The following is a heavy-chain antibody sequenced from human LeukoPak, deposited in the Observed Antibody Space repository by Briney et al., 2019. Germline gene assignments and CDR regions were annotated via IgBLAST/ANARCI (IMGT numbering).Heavy chain of an antibody. J-gene: IGHJ5*02. CDR1: GFTFSSYW. CDR3: AKVGYSYGSPSNWFDP. D-gene: IGHD5-18*01. V-gene: IGHV3-23*01. Sequence: GGSLRLSCAASGFTFSSYWMSWVRQAPGKGLEWVSAISGSGGSTYYADSVKGRFTISRDNSKNTLYLQMNSLRAEDTAVYYCAKVGYSYGSPSNWFDPWGQGTLVTVSS. CDR2: ISGSGGST.